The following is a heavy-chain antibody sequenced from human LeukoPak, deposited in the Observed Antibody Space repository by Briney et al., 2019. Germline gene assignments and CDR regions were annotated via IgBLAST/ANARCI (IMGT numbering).Heavy chain of an antibody. CDR3: ARGRFRRSEYYFDY. CDR2: IYYSGST. J-gene: IGHJ4*02. CDR1: GGSISSYY. V-gene: IGHV4-59*01. Sequence: PSETLSLTCTVSGGSISSYYWSWIRQPPGKGLEWIGYIYYSGSTNYNPSLKSRVTISVDTSKNQFSLKLSSVTAADTAVYYCARGRFRRSEYYFDYWGQGTLVTVSS.